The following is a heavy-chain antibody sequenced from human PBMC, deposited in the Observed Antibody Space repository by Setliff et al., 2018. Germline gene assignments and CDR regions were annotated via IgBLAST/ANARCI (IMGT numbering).Heavy chain of an antibody. CDR2: IYTSWST. CDR3: ARMSGFQYIDV. J-gene: IGHJ6*03. CDR1: GDSISSYF. D-gene: IGHD3-3*01. V-gene: IGHV4-4*07. Sequence: PSETLSLTCSVSGDSISSYFWTWIRQPAGKGLEWIGRIYTSWSTNYNPSLKSRVTISLDTSKNQFSLSLTSVTAADTAVYYCARMSGFQYIDVWGKGTTVTVSS.